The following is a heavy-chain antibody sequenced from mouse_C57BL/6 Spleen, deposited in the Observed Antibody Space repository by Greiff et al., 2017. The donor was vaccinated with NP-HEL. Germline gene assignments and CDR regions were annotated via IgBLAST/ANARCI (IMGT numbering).Heavy chain of an antibody. D-gene: IGHD4-1*01. V-gene: IGHV1-80*01. Sequence: LQQSGASVKISCKASGYAFSSYWMNWVKQRPGKGLEWIGQIYPGDGDTNYNGKFKGKATLTADKSSSTAYMQLSSLTSEDSAVYFCARTGTGYFDYWGQGTTLTVSS. CDR1: GYAFSSYW. CDR3: ARTGTGYFDY. CDR2: IYPGDGDT. J-gene: IGHJ2*01.